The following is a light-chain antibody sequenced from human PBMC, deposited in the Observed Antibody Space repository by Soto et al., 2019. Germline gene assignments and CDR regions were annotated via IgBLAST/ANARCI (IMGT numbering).Light chain of an antibody. CDR3: MQALQTPNT. V-gene: IGKV2-28*01. Sequence: IVMCQSPLASASIPGQPSSISCRASQSLLNSDGDNYLDWYLQRPGQPPQLLIYLASKRASGVPDRFSGSGAGTNFTLRISRVEAEDVGLYYCMQALQTPNTFGQGTRLDIK. J-gene: IGKJ5*01. CDR2: LAS. CDR1: QSLLNSDGDNY.